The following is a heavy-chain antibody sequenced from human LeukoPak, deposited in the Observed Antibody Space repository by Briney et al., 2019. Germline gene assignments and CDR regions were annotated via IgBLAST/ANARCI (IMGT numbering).Heavy chain of an antibody. J-gene: IGHJ4*02. V-gene: IGHV3-48*01. CDR1: GFTFSRYS. CDR2: ISESSSTK. CDR3: ARVATSLARDDY. Sequence: GGSLRLSCAVSGFTFSRYSMNWVRQAPGKGLEWVSYISESSSTKYYADSVKGRFTISRDNAQNSLLLQMSSLRAEDTAVYYCARVATSLARDDYWGQGTLVTVSS.